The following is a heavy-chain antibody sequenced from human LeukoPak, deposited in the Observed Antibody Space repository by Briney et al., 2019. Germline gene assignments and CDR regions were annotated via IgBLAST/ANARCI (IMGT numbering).Heavy chain of an antibody. D-gene: IGHD4-17*01. CDR3: ATTVTTWGVFDY. CDR2: IYSGGST. V-gene: IGHV3-53*01. CDR1: GFTVSSNY. Sequence: PGRSLRLSCAASGFTVSSNYMSWVRQAPGKGLEWVSVIYSGGSTYYADSVKGRFTISRDNSKNTLYLQMNSLRAEDTAVYYCATTVTTWGVFDYWGQGTLVTVSS. J-gene: IGHJ4*02.